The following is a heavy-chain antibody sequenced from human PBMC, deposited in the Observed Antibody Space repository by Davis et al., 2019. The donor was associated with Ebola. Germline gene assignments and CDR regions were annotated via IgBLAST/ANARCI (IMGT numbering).Heavy chain of an antibody. CDR2: ISSSSSYI. Sequence: GESLKISCAASGFTFSSYSMNWVRQAPGKGLEWVSSISSSSSYIYYADSVKGRFTISRDNAKNSLYLQMNSLSAEDTAVYYCAREVAVVYFDYWGQGTLVTVSS. CDR1: GFTFSSYS. CDR3: AREVAVVYFDY. D-gene: IGHD6-19*01. J-gene: IGHJ4*02. V-gene: IGHV3-21*01.